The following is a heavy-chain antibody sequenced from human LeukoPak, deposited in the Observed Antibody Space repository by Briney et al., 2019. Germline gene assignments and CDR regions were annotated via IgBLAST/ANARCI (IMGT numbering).Heavy chain of an antibody. CDR3: AKRGVVIRVFLVGFHKEAYYFDS. D-gene: IGHD3-10*01. V-gene: IGHV3-11*01. Sequence: GGSLRLSCAASGFTFSDYYMSWIRQAPGKGLEWVSYISSGGSTIYYADSVKGRFTISRDNAKNSLYLQMNSLRAEDTAVYFCAKRGVVIRVFLVGFHKEAYYFDSWGQGALVTVSS. CDR2: ISSGGSTI. CDR1: GFTFSDYY. J-gene: IGHJ4*02.